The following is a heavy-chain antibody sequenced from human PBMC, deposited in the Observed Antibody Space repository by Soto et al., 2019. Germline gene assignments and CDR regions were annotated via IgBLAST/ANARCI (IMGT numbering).Heavy chain of an antibody. D-gene: IGHD6-19*01. Sequence: QVQLVESGGGVVQPGRSLRLSCAVSGFTFSSWGMHWVRPAPGKGLEWVAVIWHDESNIYYSDSVTGRFTISRDIPKNSLYLQMNSLRAEDTAVYSCARDWLTYYLDYWGQGTPVTVSS. V-gene: IGHV3-33*01. CDR1: GFTFSSWG. CDR3: ARDWLTYYLDY. CDR2: IWHDESNI. J-gene: IGHJ4*02.